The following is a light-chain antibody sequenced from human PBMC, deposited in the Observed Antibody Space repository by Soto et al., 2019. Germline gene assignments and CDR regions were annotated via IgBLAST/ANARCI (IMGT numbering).Light chain of an antibody. CDR2: DVS. J-gene: IGLJ2*01. V-gene: IGLV2-14*03. CDR3: SSYTTSNTVV. CDR1: SSDVGGYNY. Sequence: QSALTQPASVSGSPGQSINISCTGTSSDVGGYNYVSWYQQHPFKAPKLMIYDVSNRPSGVSTRFSGSKSGNTASLTISGLQAEDEADYYCSSYTTSNTVVFGGGTKVTVL.